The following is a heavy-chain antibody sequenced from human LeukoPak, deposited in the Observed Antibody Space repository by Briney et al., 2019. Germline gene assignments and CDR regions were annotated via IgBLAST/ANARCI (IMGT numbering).Heavy chain of an antibody. CDR2: ISGSGGST. Sequence: PGGSLRLSCAASGFTFSSYAMSWVRQAPGKGLEWVSAISGSGGSTYYADSVKGRFTISRDNSKNTLYLQMNSLRAEDTAVYYCARGIQLWFPYYYGMDVWGQGTTVTVSS. CDR3: ARGIQLWFPYYYGMDV. V-gene: IGHV3-23*01. D-gene: IGHD5-18*01. CDR1: GFTFSSYA. J-gene: IGHJ6*02.